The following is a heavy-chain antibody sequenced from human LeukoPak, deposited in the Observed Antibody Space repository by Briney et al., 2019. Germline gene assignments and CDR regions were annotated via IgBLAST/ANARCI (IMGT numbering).Heavy chain of an antibody. J-gene: IGHJ4*02. Sequence: PSETLSLTCTVSGGSISSSDYYWSWIRQHPGKGLEYIGYISYSGSSYYIPSLKSRTTISLDTSKSQFSLKLTSVTAADTAVYYCARYDGGSGPFDYWGQGTLVTVSS. V-gene: IGHV4-31*03. CDR1: GGSISSSDYY. CDR3: ARYDGGSGPFDY. D-gene: IGHD3-10*01. CDR2: ISYSGSS.